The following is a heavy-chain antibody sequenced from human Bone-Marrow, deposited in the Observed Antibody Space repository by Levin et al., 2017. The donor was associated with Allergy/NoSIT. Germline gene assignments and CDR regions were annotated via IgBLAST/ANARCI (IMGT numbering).Heavy chain of an antibody. J-gene: IGHJ4*02. D-gene: IGHD1-26*01. V-gene: IGHV3-9*01. Sequence: GGSLRLSCAASGFTFDDYAMHWVRQAPGKGLEWVSGISWNSGSIGYADSVKGRFTISRDNAKNSLYLQMNSLRAEDTALYYCAKESAGNFDYWGQGTLVTVSS. CDR3: AKESAGNFDY. CDR1: GFTFDDYA. CDR2: ISWNSGSI.